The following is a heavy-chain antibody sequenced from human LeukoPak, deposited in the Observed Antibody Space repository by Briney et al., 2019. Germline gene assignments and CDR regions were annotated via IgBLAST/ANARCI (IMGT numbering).Heavy chain of an antibody. V-gene: IGHV3-30-3*01. CDR3: AREPATVTTAPYFDY. Sequence: GGSLRLSCAVSGLTFSSSWMDWVRQAPGKGLEWVAVISYDGSNKYYADSVKGRFTISRDNSKNTLYLQMNSLRAEDTAVYYCAREPATVTTAPYFDYWGQGTLVTVSS. D-gene: IGHD4-17*01. CDR1: GLTFSSSW. CDR2: ISYDGSNK. J-gene: IGHJ4*02.